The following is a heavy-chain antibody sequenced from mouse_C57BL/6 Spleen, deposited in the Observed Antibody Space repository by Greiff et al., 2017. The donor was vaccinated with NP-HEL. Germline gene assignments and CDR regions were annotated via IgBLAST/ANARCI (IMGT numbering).Heavy chain of an antibody. D-gene: IGHD1-1*01. CDR1: GYTFTSYW. V-gene: IGHV1-69*01. CDR3: ARSYYGSPYYAMDY. J-gene: IGHJ4*01. Sequence: QVQLQQPGAELVMPGASVKLSCKASGYTFTSYWMHWVKQRPGQGLEWIGEIDPSDSYTNYNQKFKGKSTLTVDKSSSTAYMQLSSLTSEDSAVYYCARSYYGSPYYAMDYWGQGTSVTVSS. CDR2: IDPSDSYT.